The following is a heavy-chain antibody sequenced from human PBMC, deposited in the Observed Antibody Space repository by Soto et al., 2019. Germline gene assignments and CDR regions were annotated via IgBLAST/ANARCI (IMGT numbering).Heavy chain of an antibody. D-gene: IGHD6-13*01. V-gene: IGHV3-48*01. Sequence: PGGSLRLSCAASGFTFSSYSMNWVRQAPGKGLEWVSYISSSSSTIYYADPVKGRFTISRDNAKNSLYLQMNSLRAEDTAVYYCARGIAAARPDNYYYYYYMDVWGKGTTVPVS. CDR1: GFTFSSYS. CDR3: ARGIAAARPDNYYYYYYMDV. CDR2: ISSSSSTI. J-gene: IGHJ6*03.